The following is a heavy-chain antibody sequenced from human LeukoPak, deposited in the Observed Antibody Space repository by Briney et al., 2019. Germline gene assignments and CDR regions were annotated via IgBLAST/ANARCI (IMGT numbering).Heavy chain of an antibody. D-gene: IGHD3-22*01. CDR1: GGSISSRGYY. CDR3: ARDFYYDSSGYSGFGLFDY. V-gene: IGHV4-39*07. J-gene: IGHJ4*02. Sequence: SETLSLTCTVSGGSISSRGYYWGWIRQPPGKGLEWIGSMYYSGSTYYNPSLKSRVTISVDTSKNHFSLKLSSVTAADTAVYYCARDFYYDSSGYSGFGLFDYWGQGTLVTVSS. CDR2: MYYSGST.